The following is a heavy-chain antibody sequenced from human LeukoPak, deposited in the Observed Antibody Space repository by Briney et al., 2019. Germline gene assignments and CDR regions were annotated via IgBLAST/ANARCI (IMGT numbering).Heavy chain of an antibody. CDR1: GASISSSY. D-gene: IGHD3-22*01. CDR3: ARGYFDSRGYSNAFDY. Sequence: PSETLSLTCTVSGASISSSYWSWIRQSSGKGLEWIGYIYHTGSTKYNPSLESRVTISVDTSKNQFSLKLTSVTAADTAVYYCARGYFDSRGYSNAFDYWGQGALVTVSS. CDR2: IYHTGST. V-gene: IGHV4-59*01. J-gene: IGHJ4*02.